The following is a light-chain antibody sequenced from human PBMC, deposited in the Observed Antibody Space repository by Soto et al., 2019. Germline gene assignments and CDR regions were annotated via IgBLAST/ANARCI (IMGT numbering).Light chain of an antibody. J-gene: IGKJ2*01. CDR2: AGS. CDR3: QQLNSYPPYT. Sequence: DIQLTQSPSFLSASVGDRVTITCRASQGISSYLAWYQQKPGKAPKLLIYAGSTLQSGVPSRFSGSGSGTEFTLTISSLQPEDFATYYCQQLNSYPPYTFGQGTKLEIK. CDR1: QGISSY. V-gene: IGKV1-9*01.